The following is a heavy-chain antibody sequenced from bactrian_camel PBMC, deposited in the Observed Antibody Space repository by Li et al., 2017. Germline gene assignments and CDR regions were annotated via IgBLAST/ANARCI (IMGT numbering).Heavy chain of an antibody. D-gene: IGHD6*01. CDR3: AVEPSSSSQSCYRQFVKNEYKY. Sequence: VQLVESGGGSVQPGGSLRLSCVVSRDLYSTDCTAWFRQAPGKEREGVAAMASSSEVRYYSDSVKGRFTISEDSRTNTLYLQMDSLKPEDTAMYYCAVEPSSSSQSCYRQFVKNEYKYYGQGTQVTVS. J-gene: IGHJ4*01. CDR2: MASSSEVR. V-gene: IGHV3S1*01. CDR1: RDLYSTDC.